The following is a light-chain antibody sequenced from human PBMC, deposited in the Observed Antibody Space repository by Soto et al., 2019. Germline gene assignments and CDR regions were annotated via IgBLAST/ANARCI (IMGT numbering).Light chain of an antibody. V-gene: IGKV3-20*01. CDR1: QSVYND. Sequence: EIVMTQSPATLSVSPGETATLSCRASQSVYNDLAWYQQKPGQAPRLLIHAVSSRATGIPDRFSGSGSGTDFTLTISRLEPEDFAVYYCQQYGSSPRTFGQGTKVDIK. CDR3: QQYGSSPRT. CDR2: AVS. J-gene: IGKJ1*01.